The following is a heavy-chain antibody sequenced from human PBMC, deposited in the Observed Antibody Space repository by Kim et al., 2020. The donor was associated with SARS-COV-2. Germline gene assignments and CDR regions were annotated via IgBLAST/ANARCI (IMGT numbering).Heavy chain of an antibody. CDR2: INKDGSEK. CDR1: GFTFSNDW. V-gene: IGHV3-7*01. CDR3: GRNIVGAGHEAFDI. J-gene: IGHJ3*02. D-gene: IGHD1-26*01. Sequence: GGSLRLSCAASGFTFSNDWMSWVRQAPGKGLEWVANINKDGSEKYYVDSVKGRITISRDNAKNSLYLQMNSLRAEDTAVYYCGRNIVGAGHEAFDIWGQGTLVTVSS.